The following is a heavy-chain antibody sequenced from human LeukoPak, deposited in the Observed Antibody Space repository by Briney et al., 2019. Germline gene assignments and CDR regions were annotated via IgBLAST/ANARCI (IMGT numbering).Heavy chain of an antibody. Sequence: SGGSLRLSCAASGFTFSSYAMSWVRQAPGKGLEWVANIKQDGSEKYYVDSVKGRFTISRDNAKNSLYLQMNSLRAEDTAVYYCARDWGGVKYWGQGPLAPVS. D-gene: IGHD3-16*01. CDR1: GFTFSSYA. CDR3: ARDWGGVKY. J-gene: IGHJ4*02. CDR2: IKQDGSEK. V-gene: IGHV3-7*01.